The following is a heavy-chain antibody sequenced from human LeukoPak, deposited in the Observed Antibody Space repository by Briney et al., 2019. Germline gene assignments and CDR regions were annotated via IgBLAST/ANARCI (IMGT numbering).Heavy chain of an antibody. CDR2: IYYSGST. CDR3: ARQQIAASVPYYFDH. CDR1: GGSISSSSYY. J-gene: IGHJ4*02. V-gene: IGHV4-39*01. Sequence: SETLSLTCTVSGGSISSSSYYWGWIRQPPGKGLEWIGSIYYSGSTYHNPSLKSRVTISGDTPKNQFSLKLTSVTAADTAMYYCARQQIAASVPYYFDHRGQGTLVTVSS. D-gene: IGHD6-13*01.